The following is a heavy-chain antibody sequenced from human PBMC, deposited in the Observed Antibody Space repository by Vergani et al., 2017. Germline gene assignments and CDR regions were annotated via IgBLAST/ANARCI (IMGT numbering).Heavy chain of an antibody. D-gene: IGHD1-26*01. Sequence: QVQLQESGPGLVKPSQTLSLTCTVSGGSISSGSYYWSWIRQPAGKGLEWIGRIYTSGSTNYNPSLKSRVTISVDTSKNQFSLKLSSVTAADTAVYYCARVCGSYREFDYWGQGTLVTVSS. J-gene: IGHJ4*02. CDR1: GGSISSGSYY. CDR3: ARVCGSYREFDY. V-gene: IGHV4-61*02. CDR2: IYTSGST.